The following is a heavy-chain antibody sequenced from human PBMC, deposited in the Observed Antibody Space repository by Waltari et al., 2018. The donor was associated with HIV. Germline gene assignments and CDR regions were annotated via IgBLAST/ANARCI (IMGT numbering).Heavy chain of an antibody. V-gene: IGHV4-4*02. Sequence: QVQLLQSGPGQVKPSETLSLTCAVSGASISSYNWWTWVRQAPGKGLEWIGEMYHSGSTNYNPSLRSRVTISVDKSKNQFSLRLTSVTAADTALYYCVRVMTGDSRSSWFDPWGQGTLVTVSS. CDR1: GASISSYNW. CDR2: MYHSGST. D-gene: IGHD4-17*01. J-gene: IGHJ5*02. CDR3: VRVMTGDSRSSWFDP.